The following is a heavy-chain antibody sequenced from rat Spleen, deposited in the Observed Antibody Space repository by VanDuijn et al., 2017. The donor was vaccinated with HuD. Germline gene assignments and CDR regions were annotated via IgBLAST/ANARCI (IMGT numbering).Heavy chain of an antibody. V-gene: IGHV5S10*01. J-gene: IGHJ2*01. CDR1: GFTFSDYT. CDR2: IVYDGTRT. D-gene: IGHD4-3*01. CDR3: ATQSIIRVPLFDY. Sequence: EVQLVESGGGLVQPGRSLKLSCAASGFTFSDYTMAWVRQAPKKGLVWVATIVYDGTRTYFRDSVTGRFTLSRDNTKSTLYLQMDSLWSEDTATYYCATQSIIRVPLFDYWGQGVMVTVSS.